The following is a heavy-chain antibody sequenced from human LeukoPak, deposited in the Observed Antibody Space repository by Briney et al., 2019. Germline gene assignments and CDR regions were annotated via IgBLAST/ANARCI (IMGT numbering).Heavy chain of an antibody. Sequence: SETLSLTCAVHGGSFSGYYWSWIRQPPGKGLEWIGEINHSGSTNYNPSLKSRVTISVDTSKNQFSLKLSSVTAADTAVYYCARVQNAFDIWGQGTMVTVSS. J-gene: IGHJ3*02. V-gene: IGHV4-34*01. CDR1: GGSFSGYY. CDR2: INHSGST. CDR3: ARVQNAFDI.